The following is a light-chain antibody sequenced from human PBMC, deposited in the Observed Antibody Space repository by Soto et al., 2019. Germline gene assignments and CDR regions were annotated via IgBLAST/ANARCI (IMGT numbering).Light chain of an antibody. CDR1: QSVSNN. Sequence: EIVMTQSPATLSVSPGERATLSCRASQSVSNNLAWYQQKPGQAPRLLIYGASTRATGIPARFSGSGSGTEFTLTISSLQSEDFAVYYCQRYNNWPRYIFGQGTKLEIK. CDR3: QRYNNWPRYI. CDR2: GAS. J-gene: IGKJ2*01. V-gene: IGKV3-15*01.